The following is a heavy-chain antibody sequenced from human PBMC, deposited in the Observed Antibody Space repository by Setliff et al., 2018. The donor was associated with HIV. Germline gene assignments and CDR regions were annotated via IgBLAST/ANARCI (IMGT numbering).Heavy chain of an antibody. CDR1: GDTFRNYA. D-gene: IGHD2-15*01. CDR3: ASPNVGCSGGTCYSGSAFDY. J-gene: IGHJ4*02. Sequence: GASVKVSCKVSGDTFRNYALNWVRQAPGQGLEWMGGIIPPVGAAVYAQNFQGRVTITADESTSTAYMELRTLRSEDTAIYYCASPNVGCSGGTCYSGSAFDYWGQGSQVTVS. V-gene: IGHV1-69*13. CDR2: IIPPVGAA.